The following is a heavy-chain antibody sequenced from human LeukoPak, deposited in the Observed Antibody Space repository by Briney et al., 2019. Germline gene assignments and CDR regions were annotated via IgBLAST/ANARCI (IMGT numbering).Heavy chain of an antibody. CDR2: IYYSGRT. V-gene: IGHV4-61*01. D-gene: IGHD5-18*01. Sequence: SETLSLTCSVSGGSVSSDSFYWSWIRQPPGKGLEWIGYIYYSGRTFYNPSLKSRVTISVDTSKNQFSLKLSSVTAADTAVYYCARGTAMISSWSAFDYWGQGILVTVSS. J-gene: IGHJ4*02. CDR3: ARGTAMISSWSAFDY. CDR1: GGSVSSDSFY.